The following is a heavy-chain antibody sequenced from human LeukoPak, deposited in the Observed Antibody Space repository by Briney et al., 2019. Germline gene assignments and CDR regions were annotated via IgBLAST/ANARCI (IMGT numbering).Heavy chain of an antibody. Sequence: TSETLSLTCAVYGGSFSGYYWTWIRQPPGKGLEWIGEINHSGSTNYNPSLKSRVTISVDTSKNQFSLKLSSVTAADTAVYYCARMKRLLWFGGGMDVWGKGTTVTVSS. V-gene: IGHV4-34*01. CDR1: GGSFSGYY. D-gene: IGHD3-10*01. J-gene: IGHJ6*03. CDR2: INHSGST. CDR3: ARMKRLLWFGGGMDV.